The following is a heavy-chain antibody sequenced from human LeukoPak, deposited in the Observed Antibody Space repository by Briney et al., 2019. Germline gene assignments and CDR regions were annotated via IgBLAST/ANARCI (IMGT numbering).Heavy chain of an antibody. CDR1: GFTFSTFA. CDR3: AKSKAELDFNWFDP. Sequence: PGGSLRLSCAVSGFTFSTFAMSWVRQAPGKGLEWVSTISGSGGSTYYADSVKGRFTISRDNSKNTLYLQMNSLRAEDTAVYYCAKSKAELDFNWFDPWGQGTLVTVSS. V-gene: IGHV3-23*01. CDR2: ISGSGGST. J-gene: IGHJ5*02. D-gene: IGHD6-6*01.